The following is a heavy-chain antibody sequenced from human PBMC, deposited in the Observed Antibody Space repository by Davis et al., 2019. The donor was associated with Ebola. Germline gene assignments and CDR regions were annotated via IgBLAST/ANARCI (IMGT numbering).Heavy chain of an antibody. D-gene: IGHD1-1*01. CDR3: ARAQFPTTSDH. CDR1: GYTFINYA. Sequence: ASVKVSCKSSGYTFINYAMHWVRQAPGQGLEWMGWINPHNGNTNYAQNVQGRVTMTTDTSTSTAYMEVGSLRSDDTAVYYCARAQFPTTSDHWGQGTLVTVSS. V-gene: IGHV1-18*01. CDR2: INPHNGNT. J-gene: IGHJ4*02.